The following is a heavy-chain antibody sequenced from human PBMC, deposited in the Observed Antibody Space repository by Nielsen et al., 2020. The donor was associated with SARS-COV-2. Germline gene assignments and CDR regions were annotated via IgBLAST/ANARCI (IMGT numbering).Heavy chain of an antibody. CDR3: ARGTQWDCSGGSCYSYWFDP. CDR2: IYYSGRT. D-gene: IGHD2-15*01. V-gene: IGHV4-59*01. J-gene: IGHJ5*02. CDR1: GGSISSYY. Sequence: LRLSCTVSGGSISSYYWSWIRQPPGKGLEWIGYIYYSGRTNYNPSLKSRVTISVDTSKNQFSLKLSSVTAADTAVYYCARGTQWDCSGGSCYSYWFDPWGQGTLVTVSS.